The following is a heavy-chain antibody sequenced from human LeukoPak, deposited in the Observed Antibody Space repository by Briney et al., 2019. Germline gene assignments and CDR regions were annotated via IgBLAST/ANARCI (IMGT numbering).Heavy chain of an antibody. CDR3: VRAYNREAVTGPTNAPFDY. D-gene: IGHD6-19*01. Sequence: ASVKVSCKASGSTFTNYYMHWVRRAPGQGLEWMGIINPSDGSRSYAQKFQGRVTMTRDTSKSTVYMELSSLRSEDTAAYYCVRAYNREAVTGPTNAPFDYWGQGTLVPVSS. CDR2: INPSDGSR. CDR1: GSTFTNYY. V-gene: IGHV1-46*01. J-gene: IGHJ4*02.